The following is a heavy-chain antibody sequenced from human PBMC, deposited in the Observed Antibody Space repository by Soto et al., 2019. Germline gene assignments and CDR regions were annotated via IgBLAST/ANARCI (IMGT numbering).Heavy chain of an antibody. CDR2: INEDGSTI. Sequence: EVQLVESGGGLVQPGGSLRLSCAASGFTFSTYWMHWVRQAPGKGLVWVSRINEDGSTINYADSVKGLSTISRDNAKNYLDEEVNGLRAGERAVYYRTSGIGGGGGYWGQGTLVTVSS. CDR3: TSGIGGGGGY. V-gene: IGHV3-74*01. J-gene: IGHJ4*02. CDR1: GFTFSTYW. D-gene: IGHD3-10*01.